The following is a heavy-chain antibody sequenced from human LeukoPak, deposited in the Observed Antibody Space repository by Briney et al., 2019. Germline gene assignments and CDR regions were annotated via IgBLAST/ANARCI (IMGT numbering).Heavy chain of an antibody. CDR2: INPSGGST. CDR3: ARDLRATVTTRVRLDYYYYYYMDV. Sequence: ASVKVSCKASGYTFTSYYMHWVRQAPGQGLGWMGIINPSGGSTSYAQKFQGRVTMTRDTSTSTVYMELSSLRSEDTAVYYCARDLRATVTTRVRLDYYYYYYMDVWGKGTTVTISS. D-gene: IGHD4-17*01. V-gene: IGHV1-46*01. J-gene: IGHJ6*03. CDR1: GYTFTSYY.